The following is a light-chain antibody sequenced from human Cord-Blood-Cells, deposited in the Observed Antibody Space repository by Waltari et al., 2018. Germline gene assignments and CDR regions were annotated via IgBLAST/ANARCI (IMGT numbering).Light chain of an antibody. CDR2: KAS. Sequence: DIQTTQSPSTLSASVGHRVTITCRASQSISSWLAWYQQKPGKAPKLLIYKASSLESGVPSRFSGSGSGTEFTLTISSLQPDDFATYYCQQYNSYSYTFGQGTKLEIK. CDR3: QQYNSYSYT. CDR1: QSISSW. V-gene: IGKV1-5*03. J-gene: IGKJ2*01.